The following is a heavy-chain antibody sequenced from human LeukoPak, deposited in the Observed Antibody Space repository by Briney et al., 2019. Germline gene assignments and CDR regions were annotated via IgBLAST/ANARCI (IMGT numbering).Heavy chain of an antibody. CDR2: INHSGST. D-gene: IGHD2-21*02. V-gene: IGHV4-34*01. CDR3: ARVSSIVVVTPLGAFDI. J-gene: IGHJ3*02. Sequence: PSETLSLTCTVSGDSISSYYWSWIRQPAGKGLEWIGEINHSGSTNYNPSLKSRVTISVDTSKNQFSLKLSSVTAADTAVYYCARVSSIVVVTPLGAFDIWGQGTMVTVSS. CDR1: GDSISSYY.